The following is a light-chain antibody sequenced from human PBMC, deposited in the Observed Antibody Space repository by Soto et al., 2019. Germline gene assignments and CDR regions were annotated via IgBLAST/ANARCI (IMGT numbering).Light chain of an antibody. CDR2: DVT. J-gene: IGLJ1*01. V-gene: IGLV2-14*03. Sequence: QSALTQPASVSGSPGQSITIPCTGTSSDVGGHNYVSWYQHHPGKAPKLMIYDVTNRPSGVSDRFSGSESGNTASLTISGLQAEDEADYYRSSYTSITTFYVFGTGTKLTVL. CDR1: SSDVGGHNY. CDR3: SSYTSITTFYV.